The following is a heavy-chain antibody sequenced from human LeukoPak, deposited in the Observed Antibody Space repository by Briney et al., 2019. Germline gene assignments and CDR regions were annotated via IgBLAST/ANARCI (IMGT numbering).Heavy chain of an antibody. CDR1: GGSISSYY. D-gene: IGHD6-6*01. CDR3: ARRVPNYYYGMDV. Sequence: PSETLSLTCTVSGGSISSYYWSWIRQPPGKGLEWFGYIYTSGSTNYNPSLKSRVTISVDTSKNQFSLKLSSVTAADTAVYCCARRVPNYYYGMDVWGQGTTVTVSS. V-gene: IGHV4-4*09. J-gene: IGHJ6*02. CDR2: IYTSGST.